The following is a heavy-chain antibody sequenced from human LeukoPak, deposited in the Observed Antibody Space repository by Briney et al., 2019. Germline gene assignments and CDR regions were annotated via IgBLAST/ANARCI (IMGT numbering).Heavy chain of an antibody. CDR2: IKQDGSEK. J-gene: IGHJ4*02. V-gene: IGHV3-7*01. D-gene: IGHD2-15*01. Sequence: PGGSLRLSCAAFGFTFSSYWMSWVRQAPGKGLEWVANIKQDGSEKYYVDSAKGRFTVSRDNAKNSLYLQMNSLRAEDTAVYYCARSGGWAGNKDYWGQGTLVTVSS. CDR1: GFTFSSYW. CDR3: ARSGGWAGNKDY.